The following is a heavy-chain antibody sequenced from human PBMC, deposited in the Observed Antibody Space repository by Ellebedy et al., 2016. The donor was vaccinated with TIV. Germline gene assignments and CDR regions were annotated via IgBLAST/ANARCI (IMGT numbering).Heavy chain of an antibody. J-gene: IGHJ3*02. CDR1: GFSFSSYW. D-gene: IGHD4-17*01. CDR2: IRQDGSDM. Sequence: GESLKISCAASGFSFSSYWMAWVRQAPGKGLEWVANIRQDGSDMYYVDSVKGRFTISRDNAKNSLYLEMNSLRAEDTAVYYCATDGSYGDYLSPAHAFEIWGQGTVVAVSS. V-gene: IGHV3-7*01. CDR3: ATDGSYGDYLSPAHAFEI.